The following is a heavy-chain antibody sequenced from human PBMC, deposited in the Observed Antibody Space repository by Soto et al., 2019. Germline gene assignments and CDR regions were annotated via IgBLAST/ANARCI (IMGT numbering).Heavy chain of an antibody. J-gene: IGHJ4*02. CDR1: GFTFSNYA. Sequence: PGGSLRLSCVASGFTFSNYAMHWVRQAPGKGLEWVAIVSYDGDNEYYADSVRGRFFISRDNSRNTLYLQTSSLRHEDTAVYYCAKDGGPADFNSPGCSAEHFYDWGRGTQVTVSS. D-gene: IGHD3-16*01. CDR2: VSYDGDNE. V-gene: IGHV3-30*18. CDR3: AKDGGPADFNSPGCSAEHFYD.